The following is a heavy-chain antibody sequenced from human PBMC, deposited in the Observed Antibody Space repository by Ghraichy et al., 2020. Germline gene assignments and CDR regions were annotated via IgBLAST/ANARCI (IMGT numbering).Heavy chain of an antibody. CDR2: ISFDGSNK. Sequence: GSLRLSCAASGFTFSSSAMHWVRQAPGKGLEWVAVISFDGSNKYYGDSVKGRFTISRDTSKSTLYLQMNSLRPEDTAVYFCARLGVWFGEEPLDIWGRGTMVTVSS. V-gene: IGHV3-30*04. D-gene: IGHD3-10*01. J-gene: IGHJ3*02. CDR3: ARLGVWFGEEPLDI. CDR1: GFTFSSSA.